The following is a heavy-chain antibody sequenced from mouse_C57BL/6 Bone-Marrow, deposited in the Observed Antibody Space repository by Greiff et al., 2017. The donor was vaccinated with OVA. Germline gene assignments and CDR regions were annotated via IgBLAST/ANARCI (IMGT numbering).Heavy chain of an antibody. CDR2: ISNGGGST. V-gene: IGHV5-12*01. CDR1: GFTFSDYY. J-gene: IGHJ4*01. D-gene: IGHD3-2*02. CDR3: ARPLDSSGYVDYYAMDY. Sequence: EVKVVESGGGLVQPGGSLKLSCAASGFTFSDYYMYWVRQTPEKRLEWVAYISNGGGSTYYPDTVKGRFTISRDNAKNTLYLQMSRLKSEDTAMYYCARPLDSSGYVDYYAMDYWGQGTSVTVSS.